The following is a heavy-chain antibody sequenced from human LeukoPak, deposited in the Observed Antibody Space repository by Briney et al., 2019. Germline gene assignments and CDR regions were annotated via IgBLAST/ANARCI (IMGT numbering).Heavy chain of an antibody. CDR2: ITSSGST. J-gene: IGHJ4*02. Sequence: SETLSLTCVVYGGSFSGYCWSWIRQPPGKGLEWIGEITSSGSTNYSPSLNSRVSISIDTSKKKLSLRLTSVTAADSAVYYCASSFYYDSRDYWGQGTLVTVSS. V-gene: IGHV4-34*01. CDR1: GGSFSGYC. CDR3: ASSFYYDSRDY. D-gene: IGHD3-22*01.